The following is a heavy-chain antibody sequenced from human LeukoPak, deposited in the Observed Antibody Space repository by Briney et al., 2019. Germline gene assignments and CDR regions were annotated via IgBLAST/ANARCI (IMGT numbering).Heavy chain of an antibody. CDR1: GYTLTELS. Sequence: ASVKVSCKVSGYTLTELSMHWVRQAPGKGLEWMGGFDPEDGETIYAQKLQGRVTMTTDTSTSTAYMELRSLRSDDTAVYYCAREDPNAGDYEYYFDYWGQGTLVTVSS. V-gene: IGHV1-24*01. CDR3: AREDPNAGDYEYYFDY. J-gene: IGHJ4*02. D-gene: IGHD4-17*01. CDR2: FDPEDGET.